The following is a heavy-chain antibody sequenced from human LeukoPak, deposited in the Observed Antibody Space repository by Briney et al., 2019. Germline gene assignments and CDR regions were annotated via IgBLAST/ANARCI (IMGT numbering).Heavy chain of an antibody. CDR2: ISYDGSNK. D-gene: IGHD1-1*01. CDR1: GFTFSSYT. CDR3: AKDQLGSSYFDY. Sequence: GGSLRLSCAVSGFTFSSYTMHWVRQAPGKGLEWVAVISYDGSNKYYADSVKGRFTISRDNSKNTLYLQMNSLRAEDTAVYYCAKDQLGSSYFDYWGQGTLVTVSS. V-gene: IGHV3-30-3*01. J-gene: IGHJ4*02.